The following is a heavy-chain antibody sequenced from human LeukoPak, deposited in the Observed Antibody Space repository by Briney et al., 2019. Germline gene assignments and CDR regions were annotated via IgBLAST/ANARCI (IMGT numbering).Heavy chain of an antibody. V-gene: IGHV1-2*02. CDR3: ARVQFTDY. CDR1: GYTFTGYY. J-gene: IGHJ4*02. Sequence: ASVKVSCKASGYTFTGYYIHWVRQAPGQGLEWMGWINPNSGGAYYAQKFQGRVTMTRDSSISTAYMELSRLRSDDTAVYYCARVQFTDYWGQGTLVTVSS. CDR2: INPNSGGA. D-gene: IGHD6-19*01.